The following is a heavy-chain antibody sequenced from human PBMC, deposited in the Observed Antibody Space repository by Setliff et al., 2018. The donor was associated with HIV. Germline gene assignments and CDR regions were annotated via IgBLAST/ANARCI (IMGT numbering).Heavy chain of an antibody. D-gene: IGHD3-22*01. CDR3: VRDMHYYDSSGYYRLDVLDY. Sequence: GGSLRLSCAASGFTFSSYTIHWVRQAPGKGLEWVAVMSFDGTNKYYGDAVKGRFTISRDNSKNTLYLQMNSLTPEDTAVYYCVRDMHYYDSSGYYRLDVLDYWGQGTLVTVSS. CDR1: GFTFSSYT. V-gene: IGHV3-30-3*01. CDR2: MSFDGTNK. J-gene: IGHJ4*02.